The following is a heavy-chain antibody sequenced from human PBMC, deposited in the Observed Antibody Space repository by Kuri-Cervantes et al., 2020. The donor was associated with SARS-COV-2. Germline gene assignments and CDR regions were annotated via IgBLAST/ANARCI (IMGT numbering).Heavy chain of an antibody. CDR1: DGLFSGYY. Sequence: LSLTCAVSDGLFSGYYWSWIRQPPGKGLEWIGEISHSGSTYYNPSLKSRVTISVDTSKNQFSLKLSSVTAADTAVYYCARRYDSSGYSDYWGQGTLVTVSS. CDR3: ARRYDSSGYSDY. J-gene: IGHJ4*02. CDR2: ISHSGST. D-gene: IGHD3-22*01. V-gene: IGHV4-34*01.